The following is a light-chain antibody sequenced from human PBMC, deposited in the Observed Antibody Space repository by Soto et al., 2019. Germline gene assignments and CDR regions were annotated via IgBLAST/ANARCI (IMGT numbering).Light chain of an antibody. CDR2: DVS. Sequence: QSARTQPASLSGSPGQSITISCPGTSSDVGGYNYVSWYQQHPGKAPKLMIYDVSKRPSGVSNRFYGSKSGNTTSLTISGHQAEDEADYYCSSYKSSSTLMVFGGGTKLTVL. V-gene: IGLV2-14*01. CDR1: SSDVGGYNY. J-gene: IGLJ2*01. CDR3: SSYKSSSTLMV.